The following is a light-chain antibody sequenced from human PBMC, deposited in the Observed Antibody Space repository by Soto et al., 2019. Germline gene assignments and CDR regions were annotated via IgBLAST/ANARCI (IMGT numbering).Light chain of an antibody. CDR1: QSVGSN. CDR2: GAS. Sequence: EIVMTQSPATLSVSPGEGATLSCRASQSVGSNLAWYQQKAGQAPRLLIYGASTRATGIPARFSGSGSGTEFTLTISSLQSEDSAVYYCQQYNHWPREFTFGPGTKVDIE. J-gene: IGKJ3*01. V-gene: IGKV3-15*01. CDR3: QQYNHWPREFT.